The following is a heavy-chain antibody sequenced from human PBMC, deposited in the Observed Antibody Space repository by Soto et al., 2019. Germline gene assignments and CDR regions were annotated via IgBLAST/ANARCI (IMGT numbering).Heavy chain of an antibody. CDR2: INPSGGST. D-gene: IGHD2-2*01. J-gene: IGHJ6*02. V-gene: IGHV1-46*01. Sequence: GSSVKVSCKASGYPFPICYIQWVRQSPGQGLEWMGIINPSGGSTSYAQKFQGRVTMTTDTSTSTLYMELSSLRSEDTAVYYCARKGRIVVVPAASLYDYYYGMDVWGQGTTVTVSS. CDR1: GYPFPICY. CDR3: ARKGRIVVVPAASLYDYYYGMDV.